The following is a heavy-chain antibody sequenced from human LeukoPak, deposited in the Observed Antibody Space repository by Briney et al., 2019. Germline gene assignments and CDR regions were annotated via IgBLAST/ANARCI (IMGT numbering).Heavy chain of an antibody. CDR1: GYSFTSYW. V-gene: IGHV5-51*01. CDR2: IYPGDSDI. D-gene: IGHD5-12*01. Sequence: GESLKISCKGSGYSFTSYWIGWVRQMPGKGLEWMGIIYPGDSDIRYSPSFEGQVTISADKSITTAYLQWSSLKASDTAMYYCARPGVKYSDYGSDAFDIWGQGTMVTVSS. CDR3: ARPGVKYSDYGSDAFDI. J-gene: IGHJ3*02.